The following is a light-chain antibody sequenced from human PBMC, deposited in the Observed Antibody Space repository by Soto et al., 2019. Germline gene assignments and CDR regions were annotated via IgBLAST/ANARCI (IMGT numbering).Light chain of an antibody. J-gene: IGKJ2*01. V-gene: IGKV1-27*01. CDR1: QGISNY. Sequence: DIQMTQSPSSLSASVGDRVTITCRASQGISNYFAWYQQKPGKVPQLLIYAVSNLQSGVPARFSGSGCGTDFTLTISSLQPEDVATYYCQEFNSALAMYTFGQGTKLEIK. CDR2: AVS. CDR3: QEFNSALAMYT.